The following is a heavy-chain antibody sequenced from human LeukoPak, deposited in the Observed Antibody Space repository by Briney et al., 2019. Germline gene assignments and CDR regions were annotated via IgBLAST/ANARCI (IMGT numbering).Heavy chain of an antibody. Sequence: GGSLRLSCVASGGFALSSFVLSWVRQGPGKGLVWVSVIGTSGDGTYYADSVKGRFTISRDNSKNILYLQMNSLRVEDTAVYYCANARGNTVPYTWFDSWGQGTLVTVSS. V-gene: IGHV3-23*01. D-gene: IGHD2-2*01. CDR3: ANARGNTVPYTWFDS. J-gene: IGHJ5*01. CDR1: GGFALSSFV. CDR2: IGTSGDGT.